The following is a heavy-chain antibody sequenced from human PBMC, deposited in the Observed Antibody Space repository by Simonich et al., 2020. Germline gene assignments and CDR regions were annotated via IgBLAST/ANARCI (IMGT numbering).Heavy chain of an antibody. D-gene: IGHD7-27*01. Sequence: EVQLVESGGGLVQPGGSLRLSCAASGFTFSSYWMSWVRQAPGKGLEWVANIKQDGSEKYYVDSVKGRFTISRDNAKNSLYLQMNSLRAEDTAVYYCASDGLGTAYYYYMDVWGKGTTVTVSS. V-gene: IGHV3-7*01. J-gene: IGHJ6*03. CDR3: ASDGLGTAYYYYMDV. CDR2: IKQDGSEK. CDR1: GFTFSSYW.